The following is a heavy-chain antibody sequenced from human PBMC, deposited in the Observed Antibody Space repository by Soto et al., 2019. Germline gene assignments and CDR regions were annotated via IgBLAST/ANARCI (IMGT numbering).Heavy chain of an antibody. CDR2: IWYDGSNK. CDR3: ARDRGVPGHHAANPHPMDV. CDR1: GFTFSSYG. D-gene: IGHD3-10*01. J-gene: IGHJ6*02. Sequence: GGSLRLSCAASGFTFSSYGMHWVRQAPGKGLEWVAVIWYDGSNKYYADSVKGRFTTSRDNSKNTLYLQMNSLRAEDTAVYYCARDRGVPGHHAANPHPMDVWGQGTTVTVSS. V-gene: IGHV3-33*01.